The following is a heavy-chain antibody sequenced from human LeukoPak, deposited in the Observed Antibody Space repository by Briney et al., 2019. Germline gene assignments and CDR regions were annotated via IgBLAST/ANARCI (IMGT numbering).Heavy chain of an antibody. CDR1: GFTFDDYT. J-gene: IGHJ6*02. D-gene: IGHD2-2*01. CDR2: ISWDGGST. CDR3: AKDMGGYCSSTSCLTRQYYGMDV. V-gene: IGHV3-43*01. Sequence: GGSLRLSCAASGFTFDDYTMHWVRQAPGKGLEWVSLISWDGGSTYYADSVKGRFTISRDNSKNSLYLQMNSLRTEDTALYYCAKDMGGYCSSTSCLTRQYYGMDVWGQGTTVTVSS.